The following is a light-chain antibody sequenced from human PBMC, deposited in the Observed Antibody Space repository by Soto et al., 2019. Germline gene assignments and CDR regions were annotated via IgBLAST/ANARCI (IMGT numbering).Light chain of an antibody. J-gene: IGLJ2*01. Sequence: QSALTQPASVSGSPGQSITISCTGTSSDVGGSDYVSWYQQHPGKAPKLMIYDVTNRPSGVSNRFSGSKSDNTASLTISGLQAEDEADYYCGSYTSNNNLLFGGGTKVTVL. CDR1: SSDVGGSDY. V-gene: IGLV2-14*03. CDR3: GSYTSNNNLL. CDR2: DVT.